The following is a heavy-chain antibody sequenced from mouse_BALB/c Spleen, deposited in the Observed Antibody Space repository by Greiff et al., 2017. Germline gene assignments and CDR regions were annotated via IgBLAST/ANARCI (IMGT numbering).Heavy chain of an antibody. CDR1: GFTFSSYT. CDR3: ARYYHYAMDY. CDR2: ISSGGGNT. V-gene: IGHV5-9*03. Sequence: EVQRVESGGGLVKPGGSLKLSCAASGFTFSSYTMSWVRQTPEKRLEWVATISSGGGNTYYPDSVKGRFTISRDNAKNNLYLQMSSLRSEDTALYDCARYYHYAMDYWGQGTSVTVSA. J-gene: IGHJ4*01. D-gene: IGHD5-5*01.